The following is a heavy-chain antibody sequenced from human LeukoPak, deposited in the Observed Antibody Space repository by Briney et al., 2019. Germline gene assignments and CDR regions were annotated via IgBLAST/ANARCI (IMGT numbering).Heavy chain of an antibody. CDR1: GFTFTGHT. Sequence: PGGSLRLSCAASGFTFTGHTMTWLRQAPGKGLEWVSIIGGRDDRTYYADSVKGRFTISRDNSKNILYLQMNSLRAEDTAVYYCAKDPNPSYDFWSGYKWGQGTLVTVSS. J-gene: IGHJ4*02. D-gene: IGHD3-3*01. CDR3: AKDPNPSYDFWSGYK. CDR2: IGGRDDRT. V-gene: IGHV3-23*01.